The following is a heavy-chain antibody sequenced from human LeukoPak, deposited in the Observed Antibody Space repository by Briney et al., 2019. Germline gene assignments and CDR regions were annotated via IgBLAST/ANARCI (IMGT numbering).Heavy chain of an antibody. CDR3: ATDDYGAFDY. J-gene: IGHJ4*02. D-gene: IGHD4/OR15-4a*01. CDR2: ISGSSSYI. V-gene: IGHV3-21*01. Sequence: PGGSLRLSCAASGFTFSTYRMNWVRQVPGKGLEWVSSISGSSSYIYYADSVKGRFTISRDNAKNSLFLQMHSLRAEDTAVYYCATDDYGAFDYWGQGTLVTVSS. CDR1: GFTFSTYR.